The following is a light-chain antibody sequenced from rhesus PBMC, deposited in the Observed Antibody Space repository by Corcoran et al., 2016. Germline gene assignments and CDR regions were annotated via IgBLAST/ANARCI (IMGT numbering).Light chain of an antibody. J-gene: IGKJ1*01. CDR3: QQYSNSPWT. CDR2: KAS. V-gene: IGKV1-22*01. CDR1: QSISSW. Sequence: GDTVTITCRASQSISSWLAWYQQKPGKAPKLLIYKASSLQSGVPSRFSGSVSGTDFTLTIRSLQSEDFATYYCQQYSNSPWTFGQGTKVEIK.